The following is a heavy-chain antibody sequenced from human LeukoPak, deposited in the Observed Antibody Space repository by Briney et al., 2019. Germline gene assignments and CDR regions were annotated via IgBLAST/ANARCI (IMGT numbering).Heavy chain of an antibody. CDR2: IQSDGSRT. V-gene: IGHV3-74*01. D-gene: IGHD3-3*01. CDR3: ARGLSYSDY. Sequence: GGSLRLSCAASGFTFTGSWMHWVRQPPGKGLVWVSRIQSDGSRTTYADSVKGRFTISRENAKNTLYLQMNSLTVEDTAVYYCARGLSYSDYWGQGTLVTVSS. J-gene: IGHJ4*02. CDR1: GFTFTGSW.